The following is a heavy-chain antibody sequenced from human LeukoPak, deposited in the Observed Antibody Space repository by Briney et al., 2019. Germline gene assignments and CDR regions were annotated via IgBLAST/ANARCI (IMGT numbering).Heavy chain of an antibody. Sequence: PGGSLRLSCAASGFTFSTYGMHWVRQAPGKGLEWVTFIRYDGSNKYYADSVKGRFTISRDNAKNSLYLQMNSLRAEDTALYYCARDYYDSSGYSALGYWGQGTLVTVSS. CDR1: GFTFSTYG. V-gene: IGHV3-30*02. J-gene: IGHJ4*02. CDR3: ARDYYDSSGYSALGY. CDR2: IRYDGSNK. D-gene: IGHD3-22*01.